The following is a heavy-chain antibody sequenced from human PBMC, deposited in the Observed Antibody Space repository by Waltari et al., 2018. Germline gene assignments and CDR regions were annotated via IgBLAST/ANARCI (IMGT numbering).Heavy chain of an antibody. CDR1: GFSVSGSS. D-gene: IGHD6-19*01. Sequence: EVQVVESGGGLVQPGGSLKLSCATSGFSVSGSSIHWVRPTSGKGREWVGRIRREPYNYATAYSASVKGRFTISRDDSKNTAFLQMNSLMTEDTAVYYCSGGEVTGTDFWGQGTLVTVSS. J-gene: IGHJ4*02. CDR3: SGGEVTGTDF. CDR2: IRREPYNYAT. V-gene: IGHV3-73*01.